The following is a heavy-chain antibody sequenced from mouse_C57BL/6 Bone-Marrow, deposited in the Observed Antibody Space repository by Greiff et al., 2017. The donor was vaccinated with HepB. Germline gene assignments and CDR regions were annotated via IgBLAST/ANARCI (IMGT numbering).Heavy chain of an antibody. CDR1: GYTFTSYT. D-gene: IGHD1-1*01. J-gene: IGHJ3*01. Sequence: VKVVESGAELARPGASVKMSCKASGYTFTSYTMHWVKQRPGQGLEWIGYINPSSGYTKYNQKFKDKATLTADKSSSTAYMQLSSLTSEDSAVYYCARGEDYYGSSYDWFAYWGQGTLVTVSA. CDR3: ARGEDYYGSSYDWFAY. V-gene: IGHV1-4*01. CDR2: INPSSGYT.